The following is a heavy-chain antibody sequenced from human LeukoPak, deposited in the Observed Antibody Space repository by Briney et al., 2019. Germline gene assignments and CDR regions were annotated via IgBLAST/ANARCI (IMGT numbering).Heavy chain of an antibody. V-gene: IGHV4-4*07. CDR3: ARYCSSTSCRNWFDP. Sequence: SETLSLTCTVSGGSISSYYWSWIRQPAGKGLEWVGRIYTSGSTNYNPSLKSRVTMSVDTSKNQFSLKLSSVTAADTAVYYWARYCSSTSCRNWFDPWGQGTLVTVSS. CDR1: GGSISSYY. CDR2: IYTSGST. D-gene: IGHD2-2*01. J-gene: IGHJ5*02.